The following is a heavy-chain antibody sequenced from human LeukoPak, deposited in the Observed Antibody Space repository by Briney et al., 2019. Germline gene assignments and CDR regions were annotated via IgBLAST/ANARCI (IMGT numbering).Heavy chain of an antibody. CDR3: ASAGDSYFSDSSGYYPFDY. V-gene: IGHV3-7*01. Sequence: PGGSLRLSCAASGFTFDDYGMSWVRQAPGKGLEWVANIKQDGSEKYYVDSVKGRFTISRDNAKNSLYLQMNSLRAEDTAVYYCASAGDSYFSDSSGYYPFDYWGQGTLVTVSS. CDR1: GFTFDDYG. CDR2: IKQDGSEK. D-gene: IGHD3-22*01. J-gene: IGHJ4*02.